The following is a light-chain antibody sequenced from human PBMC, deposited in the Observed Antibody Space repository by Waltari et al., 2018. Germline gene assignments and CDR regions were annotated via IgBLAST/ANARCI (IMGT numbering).Light chain of an antibody. CDR1: SSRIGSNP. Sequence: QSVLTQPPSASGTPGQTVSISCSGSSSRIGSNPVTWSQVLPGAAPRLPLHTASPRPSGVPDRFSASRSGTSSSLAISGLQFEDAAEYYCAAWVDSLYGCFFGTGTRVTVL. V-gene: IGLV1-44*01. CDR3: AAWVDSLYGCF. CDR2: TAS. J-gene: IGLJ1*01.